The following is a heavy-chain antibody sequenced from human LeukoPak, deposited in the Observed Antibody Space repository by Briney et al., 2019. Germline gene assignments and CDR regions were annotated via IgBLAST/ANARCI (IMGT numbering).Heavy chain of an antibody. CDR3: ARVGYSYGGDY. J-gene: IGHJ4*02. CDR2: IIPILGIA. D-gene: IGHD5-18*01. CDR1: GCTFSNYT. V-gene: IGHV1-69*02. Sequence: SVKVSCKASGCTFSNYTISWVRQAPGQGLEWMGRIIPILGIANYAQKFQGRVTITADKSTSTAYMELSSLRSEDTAVYYCARVGYSYGGDYWGQGTLVTVSS.